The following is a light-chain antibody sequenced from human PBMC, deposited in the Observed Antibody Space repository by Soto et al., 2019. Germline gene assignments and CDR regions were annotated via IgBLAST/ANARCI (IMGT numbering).Light chain of an antibody. J-gene: IGKJ4*01. CDR3: MQALQTPLT. Sequence: DSVMTQSPLSLPVTPGEPASISCRSSQSLLHSNGYNYLDWYLQKPGQSPQLLIYLGSNRASGAPDRFNGSGSGTDFTLKISRVEAEDVGIFYCMQALQTPLTFGGGTKVDIK. CDR1: QSLLHSNGYNY. CDR2: LGS. V-gene: IGKV2-28*01.